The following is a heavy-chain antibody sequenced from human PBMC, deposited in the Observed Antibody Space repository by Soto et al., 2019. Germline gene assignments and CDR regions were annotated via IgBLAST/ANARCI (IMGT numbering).Heavy chain of an antibody. V-gene: IGHV5-51*01. Sequence: PGESLKISCKGSGYTFNYYWIGWVRQMPGEGLGWMGIIYPDESDTRYSPSFQGQVTISADKSISTAYLQWSSLKASDTAMYYCARQYGSGSFDYWGQGTLVTVSS. CDR3: ARQYGSGSFDY. J-gene: IGHJ4*02. D-gene: IGHD3-10*01. CDR2: IYPDESDT. CDR1: GYTFNYYW.